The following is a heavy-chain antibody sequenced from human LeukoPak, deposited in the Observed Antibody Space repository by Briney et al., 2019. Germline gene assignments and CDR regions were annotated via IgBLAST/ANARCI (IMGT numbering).Heavy chain of an antibody. CDR1: GFTFSSYA. V-gene: IGHV3-23*01. CDR2: ISGSGGST. J-gene: IGHJ4*02. Sequence: GSLRLSCAASGFTFSSYAMSWVRQAPGKGLEWVSAISGSGGSTYYADSVKGRFTISRDNSKNTPYLQMNSLRADDTALYYCAKDLRLSVGTSPFDYWGQGTLVTVSS. D-gene: IGHD4-23*01. CDR3: AKDLRLSVGTSPFDY.